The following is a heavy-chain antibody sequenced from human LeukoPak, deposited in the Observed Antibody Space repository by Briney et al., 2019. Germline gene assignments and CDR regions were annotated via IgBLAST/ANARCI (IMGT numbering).Heavy chain of an antibody. J-gene: IGHJ4*02. CDR2: INANSGGT. CDR3: ARDFSLWFDY. Sequence: AASVKVSCKAFGYRFTGYYLHWVRQAPGQGLEWMGRINANSGGTNYAEKFQGRVTMTRDTSIGTAYMEVSRLMYDDTAVYYCARDFSLWFDYWGQGTLVTVSS. D-gene: IGHD3-10*01. CDR1: GYRFTGYY. V-gene: IGHV1-2*06.